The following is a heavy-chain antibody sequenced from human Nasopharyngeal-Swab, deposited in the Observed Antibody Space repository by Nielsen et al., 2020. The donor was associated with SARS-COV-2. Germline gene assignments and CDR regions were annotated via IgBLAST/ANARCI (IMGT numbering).Heavy chain of an antibody. J-gene: IGHJ4*02. D-gene: IGHD3-22*01. CDR3: ARDEGHYYDSSGYFDY. V-gene: IGHV3-9*01. CDR2: ISWNSGSI. Sequence: PGKGLEWVSGISWNSGSIGYADSVKGRFTISRDNAKNSLYLQMNSLRAEDTALYYCARDEGHYYDSSGYFDYWGQGTLVTVSS.